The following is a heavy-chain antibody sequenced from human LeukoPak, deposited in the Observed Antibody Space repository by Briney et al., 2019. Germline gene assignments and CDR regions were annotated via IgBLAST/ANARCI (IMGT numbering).Heavy chain of an antibody. CDR2: IYYTGST. V-gene: IGHV4-30-4*01. J-gene: IGHJ4*02. CDR1: GGSISSGDY. Sequence: SETLSLTCTVSGGSISSGDYWSWIRQTPGKGLEWIGYIYYTGSTYYNPSLKSRVIISIDTSKNQFSLKLSSVTAADTAVYYCARGRRAGIAAAGLDYWGQGTLVTVSS. D-gene: IGHD6-13*01. CDR3: ARGRRAGIAAAGLDY.